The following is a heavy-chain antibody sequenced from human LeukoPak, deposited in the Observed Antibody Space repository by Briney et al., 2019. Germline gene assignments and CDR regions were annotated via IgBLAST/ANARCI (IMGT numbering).Heavy chain of an antibody. J-gene: IGHJ4*02. V-gene: IGHV4-34*01. CDR3: ARGQFWRGSEIRV. D-gene: IGHD1-26*01. CDR1: GESFSGYY. CDR2: INHSGST. Sequence: PSETLSLTCRVDGESFSGYYWIWIRQPPGKGLEWIGEINHSGSTNYDPSLKSRVTLSVDTSKSQFSLKVTSVTAADTAIYYCARGQFWRGSEIRVWGQGTLVTVSS.